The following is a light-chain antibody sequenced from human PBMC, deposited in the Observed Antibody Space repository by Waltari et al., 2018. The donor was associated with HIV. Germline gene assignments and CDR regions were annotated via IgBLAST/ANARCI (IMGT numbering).Light chain of an antibody. V-gene: IGLV1-47*01. CDR1: TTNLGGSH. J-gene: IGLJ2*01. CDR2: RNN. CDR3: VAWDDSLGGVV. Sequence: SVLTQRPTACGTPGQRVTISCPGSTTNLGGSHGFWYQHLPGTAPKLLIHRNNQRRSGGHDRFSDSTSGTSAALAISGLRSEDEAKYYCVAWDDSLGGVVFGGGNEVAVL.